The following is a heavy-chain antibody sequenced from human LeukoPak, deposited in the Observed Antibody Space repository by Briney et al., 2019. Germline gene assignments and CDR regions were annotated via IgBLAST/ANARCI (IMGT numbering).Heavy chain of an antibody. Sequence: SETLSLTCTVSGGSISSYYWSWIRQPPGKGLEWIGYIDYSGSTNYNPSLKSRVTISVDTSKNQFSLKLSSVTAADTAVYYCAREGVFWSGYYYYYYGMDVWGQGTTVTVSS. V-gene: IGHV4-59*01. CDR1: GGSISSYY. J-gene: IGHJ6*02. CDR2: IDYSGST. CDR3: AREGVFWSGYYYYYYGMDV. D-gene: IGHD3-3*01.